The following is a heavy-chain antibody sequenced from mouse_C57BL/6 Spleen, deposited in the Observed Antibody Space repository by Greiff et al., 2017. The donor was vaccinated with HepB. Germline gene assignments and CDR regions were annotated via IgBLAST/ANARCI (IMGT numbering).Heavy chain of an antibody. D-gene: IGHD2-3*01. CDR1: GYTFTSYW. CDR3: ARPLYDGYYLFAY. V-gene: IGHV1-55*01. Sequence: QVQLKQPGAELVKPGASVKMSCKASGYTFTSYWITWVKQRPGQGLEWIGDIYPGSGSTNYNEKFKSKATLTVDTSSSTAYMQLSSLTSEDSAVYYCARPLYDGYYLFAYWGQGTLVTVSA. J-gene: IGHJ3*01. CDR2: IYPGSGST.